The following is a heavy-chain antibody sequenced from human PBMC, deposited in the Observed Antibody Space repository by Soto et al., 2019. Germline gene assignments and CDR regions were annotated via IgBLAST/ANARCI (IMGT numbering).Heavy chain of an antibody. V-gene: IGHV3-48*02. CDR3: AREGYDYDSRAYYYLDY. CDR2: ISSSSSTI. D-gene: IGHD3-22*01. Sequence: GVLRLSCAASGFTFSSYSMNWVRQAPGKGLEWVSYISSSSSTIYYADSVKGRFTISRDNAKNSLYLQMNSLRDEDTAVYYCAREGYDYDSRAYYYLDYWGQGTLVTVSS. J-gene: IGHJ4*02. CDR1: GFTFSSYS.